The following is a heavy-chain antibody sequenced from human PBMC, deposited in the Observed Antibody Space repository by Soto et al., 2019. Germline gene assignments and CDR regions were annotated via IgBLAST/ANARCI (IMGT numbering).Heavy chain of an antibody. CDR2: ISYDGSSK. CDR3: AKGEWDPSGMDV. CDR1: GFTFSSYG. D-gene: IGHD1-26*01. V-gene: IGHV3-30*18. Sequence: QVQLVESGGGVVQPGRSLRLSCAASGFTFSSYGMHWVRQAPDKGLEWVAIISYDGSSKYYVDSVKGRFTVSRDNSKNTLYLQMNSLKTEDTAVYYCAKGEWDPSGMDVWGQGTTVTVSS. J-gene: IGHJ6*02.